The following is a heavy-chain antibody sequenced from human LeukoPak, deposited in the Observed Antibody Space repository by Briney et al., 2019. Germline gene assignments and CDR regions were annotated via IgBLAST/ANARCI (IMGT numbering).Heavy chain of an antibody. D-gene: IGHD2-8*01. Sequence: PSETLSFTCTVSGGSISSNYWSWIRQPPGRGLEWIGYIYYSGSTNYNPSLQSRVSVSLDTAKNQFSLNLTSVTAADTAVYYCAILGFTYGEAWLNPWGQGIPVTVSS. CDR2: IYYSGST. V-gene: IGHV4-59*08. J-gene: IGHJ5*02. CDR1: GGSISSNY. CDR3: AILGFTYGEAWLNP.